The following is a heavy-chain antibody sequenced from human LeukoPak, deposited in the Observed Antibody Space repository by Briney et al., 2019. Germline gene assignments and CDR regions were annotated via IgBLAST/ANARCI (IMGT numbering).Heavy chain of an antibody. CDR3: AKDFEAYCGGDCYSKPNWFDP. Sequence: GRSLRLSCAASGFTFSSYGMHWVRQAPGKGLEWVAVIWYDGSNKYYADSVKGRFTISRDNSKNTLYLQMNSLRAEDTAVYYCAKDFEAYCGGDCYSKPNWFDPWGQGALVTVSS. CDR1: GFTFSSYG. D-gene: IGHD2-21*02. CDR2: IWYDGSNK. V-gene: IGHV3-33*06. J-gene: IGHJ5*02.